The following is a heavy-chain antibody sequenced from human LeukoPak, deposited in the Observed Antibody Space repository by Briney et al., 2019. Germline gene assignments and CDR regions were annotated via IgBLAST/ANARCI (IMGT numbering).Heavy chain of an antibody. CDR2: ISGSGGST. Sequence: PGGSLRLSCAASGFTFSSYAMSWVRQAPGKGLEWVSAISGSGGSTYYADSVKGRFTISRDNSKNTLYLQMNSLRAEDTAVYYCAKDLAPYYGGGMLKYGMDVWGQGTTVTVSS. D-gene: IGHD4-23*01. J-gene: IGHJ6*02. CDR1: GFTFSSYA. V-gene: IGHV3-23*01. CDR3: AKDLAPYYGGGMLKYGMDV.